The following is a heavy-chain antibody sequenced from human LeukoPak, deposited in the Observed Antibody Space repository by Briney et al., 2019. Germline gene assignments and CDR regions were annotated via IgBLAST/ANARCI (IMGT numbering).Heavy chain of an antibody. V-gene: IGHV3-23*01. Sequence: GGSLRLSCAASGFTFSSYAMSWVRQAPGKGLEWVSAISGSGGSTYYADSVKGRFTISRDNSKNTLYLRMNSLRAEDTAVYYCAEDLGYGDYLPKYYYYGMDVWGQGTTVTVSS. CDR3: AEDLGYGDYLPKYYYYGMDV. D-gene: IGHD4-17*01. CDR2: ISGSGGST. J-gene: IGHJ6*02. CDR1: GFTFSSYA.